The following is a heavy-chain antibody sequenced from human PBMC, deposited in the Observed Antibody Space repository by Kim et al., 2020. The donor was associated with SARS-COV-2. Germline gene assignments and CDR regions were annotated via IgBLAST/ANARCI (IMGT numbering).Heavy chain of an antibody. CDR2: IYYSGST. CDR1: GGSISSSSYY. V-gene: IGHV4-39*01. Sequence: SETLSLTCTVSGGSISSSSYYWGWIRQPPGKGLEWIGSIYYSGSTYYNPSLKSRVTISVDTSKNQFSLKLSSVNAADTAVYYCARHLSSGQSLVRSWFDPWGQGTLVTVSS. D-gene: IGHD6-6*01. J-gene: IGHJ5*02. CDR3: ARHLSSGQSLVRSWFDP.